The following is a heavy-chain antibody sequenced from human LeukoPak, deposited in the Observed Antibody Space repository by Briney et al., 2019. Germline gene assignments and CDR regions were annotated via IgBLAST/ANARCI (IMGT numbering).Heavy chain of an antibody. J-gene: IGHJ4*02. Sequence: GGSLRLSCAASGFTFDDYGMSWVRQAPGKGLEWVSGINWNGGSTGYADSVKGRFTISRDNAKNSLYLQMNSLRAEDTALYYCARDGTAWSGSYYDFDYRGQGTLVTVSS. V-gene: IGHV3-20*04. CDR1: GFTFDDYG. CDR3: ARDGTAWSGSYYDFDY. CDR2: INWNGGST. D-gene: IGHD1-26*01.